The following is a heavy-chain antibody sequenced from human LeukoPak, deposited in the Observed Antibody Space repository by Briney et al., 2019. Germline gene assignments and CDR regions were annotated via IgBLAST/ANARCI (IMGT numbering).Heavy chain of an antibody. CDR1: GFSFRDYA. CDR2: VSGGAEAT. J-gene: IGHJ4*02. D-gene: IGHD6-19*01. CDR3: AKNPPLPPYPSGWSNTGFDY. V-gene: IGHV3-23*01. Sequence: GGSLRLSCAASGFSFRDYAMTWVRQAPGKGLEWVSTVSGGAEATYYADSVKGRFAISRDNSKSALYLQMNSLRAEDTAIYYCAKNPPLPPYPSGWSNTGFDYWAREPRAPV.